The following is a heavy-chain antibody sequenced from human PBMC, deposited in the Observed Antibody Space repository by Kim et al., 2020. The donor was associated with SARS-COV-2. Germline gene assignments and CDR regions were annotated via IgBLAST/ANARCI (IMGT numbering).Heavy chain of an antibody. J-gene: IGHJ4*02. CDR1: GFTFTSHA. CDR2: MSGSGDST. Sequence: GGSLRLSCAASGFTFTSHAMSWVRQAPGKGLEWVSSMSGSGDSTYYAYSVRGRFSISRDNSKSTLYLQMSSLTAGATAVFYCAKSRSASWTRFDCWGQGT. CDR3: AKSRSASWTRFDC. D-gene: IGHD2-2*01. V-gene: IGHV3-23*01.